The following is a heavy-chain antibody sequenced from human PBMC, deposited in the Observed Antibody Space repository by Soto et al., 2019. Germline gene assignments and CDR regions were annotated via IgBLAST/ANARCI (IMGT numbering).Heavy chain of an antibody. J-gene: IGHJ4*02. CDR2: IRSKAYGGTT. CDR3: TRGTTVVTYYFDY. CDR1: GFTLGAYA. V-gene: IGHV3-49*04. D-gene: IGHD4-17*01. Sequence: SLRLSCTASGFTLGAYAMSWVRQAPGKGLEWVGFIRSKAYGGTTEYAASVKGRFTISRDDSKSIAYLQMNSLKTEDTAVYYCTRGTTVVTYYFDYWGQGTLVTVSS.